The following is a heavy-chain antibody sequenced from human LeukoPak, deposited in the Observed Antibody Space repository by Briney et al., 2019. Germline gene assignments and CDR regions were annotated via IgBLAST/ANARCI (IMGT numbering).Heavy chain of an antibody. CDR2: IYYSGST. D-gene: IGHD3-9*01. CDR3: ARDLQHYDILTGCSPGAFDI. Sequence: PSETLSLTCTVSGGSISSYYWSWIRQPPGKGLEWIGYIYYSGSTNYNPSLKSRVTISVDTSKNQFSLKLSSVTAADTAVYYCARDLQHYDILTGCSPGAFDIWGQGTMVTVSS. V-gene: IGHV4-59*01. CDR1: GGSISSYY. J-gene: IGHJ3*02.